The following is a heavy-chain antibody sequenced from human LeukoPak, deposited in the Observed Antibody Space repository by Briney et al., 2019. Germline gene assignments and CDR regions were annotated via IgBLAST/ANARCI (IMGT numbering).Heavy chain of an antibody. CDR2: IYYSGST. CDR1: GGSISSSSYY. J-gene: IGHJ4*02. D-gene: IGHD3-22*01. Sequence: PSETLSLTCTVSGGSISSSSYYWGWIRQPPGKGLEWIGSIYYSGSTYYNPSLKSRVTISVDTSKNQFSLKLSSVTAADTAVYYCARLVDSSGYYDGTFDYWGQGTPVTVSS. V-gene: IGHV4-39*01. CDR3: ARLVDSSGYYDGTFDY.